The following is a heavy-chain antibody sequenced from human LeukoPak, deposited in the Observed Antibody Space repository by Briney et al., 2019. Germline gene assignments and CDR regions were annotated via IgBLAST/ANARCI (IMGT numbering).Heavy chain of an antibody. CDR2: IYTSGST. CDR1: GGSISSYY. CDR3: ARGPNLGYSGYGDDAFDI. J-gene: IGHJ3*02. V-gene: IGHV4-4*07. Sequence: SETLSLTCTVSGGSISSYYWSWIRQPAGKGLEWIGRIYTSGSTNYNPSLKSRVTISVDTSKNQFSLKLSSVTAADTAVYYCARGPNLGYSGYGDDAFDIWGQGTMVTVSS. D-gene: IGHD5-12*01.